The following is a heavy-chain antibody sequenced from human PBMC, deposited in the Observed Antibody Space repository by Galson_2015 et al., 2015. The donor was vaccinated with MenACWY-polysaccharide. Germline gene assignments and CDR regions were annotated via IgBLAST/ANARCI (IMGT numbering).Heavy chain of an antibody. CDR1: GFTFSSYY. Sequence: SLRLSCAASGFTFSSYYMNWVRQAPGKGLEWVSSISSSSSYIYYADSVKGRFTISRDNAKNSLYLQMNSLRAEDTAVYYCARDSYGDYAFDYWGQGTLVTVSS. D-gene: IGHD4-17*01. CDR3: ARDSYGDYAFDY. CDR2: ISSSSSYI. V-gene: IGHV3-21*01. J-gene: IGHJ4*02.